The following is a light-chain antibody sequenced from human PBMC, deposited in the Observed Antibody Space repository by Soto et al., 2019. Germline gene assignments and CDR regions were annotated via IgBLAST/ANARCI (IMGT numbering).Light chain of an antibody. CDR3: QQYNNWPRT. V-gene: IGKV3-15*01. Sequence: EIVMTQSPATLSLSPGDIATLSCRASQSVSTNLAWYQQKPGQAPRLLIYGASTRATGIPARFSGSGSGTEFTLTISSLQSEDFAVYYCQQYNNWPRTLGQGTKVDIK. J-gene: IGKJ1*01. CDR2: GAS. CDR1: QSVSTN.